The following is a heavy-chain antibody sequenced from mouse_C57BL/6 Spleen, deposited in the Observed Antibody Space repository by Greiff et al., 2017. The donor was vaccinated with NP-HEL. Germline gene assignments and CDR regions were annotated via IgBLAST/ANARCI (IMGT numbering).Heavy chain of an antibody. J-gene: IGHJ1*03. D-gene: IGHD1-1*01. CDR1: GYTFTDYE. CDR2: IDPETGGT. CDR3: TNYGSSYWYFDV. V-gene: IGHV1-15*01. Sequence: LSCKASGYTFTDYEMHWVKQTPVHGLEWIGAIDPETGGTAYNQKFKGKAILTADKSSSTAYMELRSLTSEDSAVYYCTNYGSSYWYFDVWGTGTTVTVSS.